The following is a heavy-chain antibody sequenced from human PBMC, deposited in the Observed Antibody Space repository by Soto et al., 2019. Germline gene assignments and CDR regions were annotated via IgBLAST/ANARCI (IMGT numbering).Heavy chain of an antibody. Sequence: QVHLVQSGAEVKKPGSSVKVSCTASGGTFGSYTVTWVRQAPGQGLEWMGEIIPMFGTASYAQKFQGRVTFTADKSTTTAHMELSSLSSDDTAVYFCARQRAMPPHFYSGMDVWGQGTTVTVSS. CDR2: IIPMFGTA. CDR1: GGTFGSYT. J-gene: IGHJ6*02. D-gene: IGHD2-2*01. CDR3: ARQRAMPPHFYSGMDV. V-gene: IGHV1-69*06.